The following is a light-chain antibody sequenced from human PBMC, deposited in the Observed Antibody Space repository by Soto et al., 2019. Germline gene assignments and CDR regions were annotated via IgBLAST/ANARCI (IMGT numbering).Light chain of an antibody. CDR2: NGS. V-gene: IGKV1-12*01. J-gene: IGKJ4*01. CDR3: QQANSFPLT. CDR1: HGISRW. Sequence: DIQMTQSPSSVSASVGDRVISTCRSWHGISRWLTWYQQKPGRAPKLLIYNGSSLQSGGPSRFSRNGSGTDFTLTIICLQPEDVATYYCQQANSFPLTFGGGTKVDIK.